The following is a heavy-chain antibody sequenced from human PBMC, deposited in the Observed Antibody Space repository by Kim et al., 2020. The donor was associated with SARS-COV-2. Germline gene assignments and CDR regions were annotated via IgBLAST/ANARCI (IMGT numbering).Heavy chain of an antibody. D-gene: IGHD6-19*01. Sequence: GGSLRLSCAASGFTFSDYYMSWIRQAPGKGLEWVSYISSSGSTIYYADSVKGRFTISRDNAKNSLYLQMNSLRAEDTAVYYCAREGRSGWYTLNAFDIWGQGTMVTVSS. V-gene: IGHV3-11*01. J-gene: IGHJ3*02. CDR3: AREGRSGWYTLNAFDI. CDR1: GFTFSDYY. CDR2: ISSSGSTI.